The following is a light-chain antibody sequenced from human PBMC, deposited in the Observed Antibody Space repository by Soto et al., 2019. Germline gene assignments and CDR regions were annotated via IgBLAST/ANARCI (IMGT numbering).Light chain of an antibody. Sequence: EIVLTQSPATLSLSPGERATLSCRASQTVRSTYLAWYQQKPGQAPRFLIYDTSSRATGIPDRFSGSGSGTDFTLTISRLEPEDFAVYYCQQYGSSPQTFGQGTKVDIK. J-gene: IGKJ1*01. CDR2: DTS. V-gene: IGKV3-20*01. CDR3: QQYGSSPQT. CDR1: QTVRSTY.